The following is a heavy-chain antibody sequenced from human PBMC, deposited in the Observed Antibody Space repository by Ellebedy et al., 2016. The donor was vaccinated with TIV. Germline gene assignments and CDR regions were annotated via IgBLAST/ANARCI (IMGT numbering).Heavy chain of an antibody. CDR1: GGSISSYY. Sequence: SETLSLXXTVSGGSISSYYWSWIRQPPGKGLEWIGYIYYSGSTNYNPSLKSRVTISVDTSKNQFSLKLSSVTAADTAVYYCARGQKSVTIFGVAPYYYYMDVWGKGTTVTVSS. CDR3: ARGQKSVTIFGVAPYYYYMDV. J-gene: IGHJ6*03. CDR2: IYYSGST. D-gene: IGHD3-3*01. V-gene: IGHV4-59*13.